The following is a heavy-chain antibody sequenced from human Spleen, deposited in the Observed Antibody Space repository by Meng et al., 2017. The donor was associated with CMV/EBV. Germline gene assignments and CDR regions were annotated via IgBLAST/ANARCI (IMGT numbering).Heavy chain of an antibody. V-gene: IGHV1-2*02. D-gene: IGHD2-2*02. CDR2: INPNSGGT. Sequence: ASVKVSCKASGYTFTGYYMHWVRQAPGQGLEWMGWINPNSGGTNYAQKFQGRVTMTRDTSISTAYMELSRLRSDDTAVYYCARVDDWYQLLYHFDYWGQGTLVTVSS. J-gene: IGHJ4*02. CDR3: ARVDDWYQLLYHFDY. CDR1: GYTFTGYY.